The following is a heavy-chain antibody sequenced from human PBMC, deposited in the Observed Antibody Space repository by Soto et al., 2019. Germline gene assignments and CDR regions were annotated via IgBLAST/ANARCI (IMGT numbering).Heavy chain of an antibody. V-gene: IGHV4-4*02. CDR1: GGSISSSNW. Sequence: SETLSLTCAVSGGSISSSNWWCWVRPPPGKGLEWIGEIYHSGSTNYNPSLKSRVTISVDKSKNQFSLKLSSVTAADTAVYYCARDMGGGYCSSTSCDAFDIWGQGTMVTVSS. J-gene: IGHJ3*02. CDR3: ARDMGGGYCSSTSCDAFDI. CDR2: IYHSGST. D-gene: IGHD2-2*01.